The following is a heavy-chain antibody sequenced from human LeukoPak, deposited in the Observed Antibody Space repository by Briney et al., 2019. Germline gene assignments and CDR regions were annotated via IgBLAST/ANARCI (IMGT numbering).Heavy chain of an antibody. CDR2: FDPEDGET. Sequence: ASVKVSCKVSGYTLTELSMHWVRQAPGKGLEWMGGFDPEDGETIYAQKFQGRVTMTEDTSTDTAYMELSSLRSEDTAVYYCATVVGAYYYDSSGLGYWGQGTLVTVSS. J-gene: IGHJ4*02. D-gene: IGHD3-22*01. V-gene: IGHV1-24*01. CDR1: GYTLTELS. CDR3: ATVVGAYYYDSSGLGY.